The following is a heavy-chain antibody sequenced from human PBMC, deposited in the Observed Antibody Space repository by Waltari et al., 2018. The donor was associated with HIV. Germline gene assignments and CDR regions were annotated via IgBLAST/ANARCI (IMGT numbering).Heavy chain of an antibody. CDR1: GFTFSSYW. CDR3: ARVGDGYNIYWYFDL. V-gene: IGHV3-74*01. Sequence: EVQLVESGGGLVQPGGSLRLSCAASGFTFSSYWMHWVRQAPGKGLVWVSRINRDGSSTSYADSVKGRFTISRDNAKNTLYLQMNSLRAEDTAVYYCARVGDGYNIYWYFDLWGRGTLVTVSS. CDR2: INRDGSST. J-gene: IGHJ2*01. D-gene: IGHD5-12*01.